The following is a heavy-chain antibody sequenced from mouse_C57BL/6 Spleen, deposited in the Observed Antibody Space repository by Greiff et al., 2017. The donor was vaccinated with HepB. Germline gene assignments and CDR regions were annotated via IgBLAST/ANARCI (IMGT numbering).Heavy chain of an antibody. V-gene: IGHV1-52*01. CDR3: ARGYYDYDVGDYFDY. Sequence: VQLQQPGAELVRPGSSVKLSCKASGYTFTSYWMHWVKQRPIQGLEWIGNIDPSDSETHYNQKFKDKATLTVDKSSSTAYMQLSSLTSEDSAVYYCARGYYDYDVGDYFDYWGQGTTLTVSS. D-gene: IGHD2-4*01. CDR1: GYTFTSYW. J-gene: IGHJ2*01. CDR2: IDPSDSET.